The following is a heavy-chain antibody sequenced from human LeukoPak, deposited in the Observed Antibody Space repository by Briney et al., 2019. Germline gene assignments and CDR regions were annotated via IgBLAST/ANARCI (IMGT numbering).Heavy chain of an antibody. CDR1: GFMFSNYW. CDR2: ISSSSSYI. V-gene: IGHV3-21*01. D-gene: IGHD3-10*01. Sequence: GGSLRLSCSASGFMFSNYWMNWVRQAPGKGLEWVSSISSSSSYIYYADSVKGRFTISRDNAKNSLYLQMNSLRAEDTAVYYCARPSSSGSYYNSPDYWGQGTLVTVSS. J-gene: IGHJ4*02. CDR3: ARPSSSGSYYNSPDY.